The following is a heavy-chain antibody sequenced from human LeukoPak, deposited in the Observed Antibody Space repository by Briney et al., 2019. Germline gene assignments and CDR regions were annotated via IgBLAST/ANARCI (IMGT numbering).Heavy chain of an antibody. V-gene: IGHV5-51*01. Sequence: GESLKISCKGSGYSFTSYWIGWVRQMPGKGLEWMGIIYPGDSDTRYSPSFQGQVTISADKSISTAYLQWSSLKASDTAMYYCARVLTYYYDSSGYHFDYWGQGTLVTVSS. J-gene: IGHJ4*02. CDR3: ARVLTYYYDSSGYHFDY. D-gene: IGHD3-22*01. CDR1: GYSFTSYW. CDR2: IYPGDSDT.